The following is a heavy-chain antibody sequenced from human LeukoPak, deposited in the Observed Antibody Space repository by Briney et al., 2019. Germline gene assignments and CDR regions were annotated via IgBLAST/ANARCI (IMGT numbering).Heavy chain of an antibody. J-gene: IGHJ6*02. D-gene: IGHD3-9*01. V-gene: IGHV3-11*04. CDR1: GFTFRDYY. Sequence: GGSLRLSCVASGFTFRDYYMSWIRQAPGKGLEWVSFISHSSNNIYYADSVKGRFTISRDNAKNSLYLQMNSLRAEDTAVYYCARDPTGYYYGMDVWGQGTPVTVSS. CDR3: ARDPTGYYYGMDV. CDR2: ISHSSNNI.